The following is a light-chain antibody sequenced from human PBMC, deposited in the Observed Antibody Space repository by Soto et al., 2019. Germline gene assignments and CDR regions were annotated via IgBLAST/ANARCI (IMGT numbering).Light chain of an antibody. J-gene: IGKJ5*01. Sequence: VGTQSPATMSVAIGDRATLSCRASQSVSSNLAWYQLKPGQAPRLLIYDASNRATGIPTRFSGSGSGTDFTLTISSLEPEDFALYYCQQRSSWSTFGLGTRLEIK. CDR1: QSVSSN. V-gene: IGKV3-11*01. CDR2: DAS. CDR3: QQRSSWST.